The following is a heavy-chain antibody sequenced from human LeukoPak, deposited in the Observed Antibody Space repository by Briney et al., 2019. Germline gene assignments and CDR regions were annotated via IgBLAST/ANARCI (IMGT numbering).Heavy chain of an antibody. V-gene: IGHV3-30*03. J-gene: IGHJ1*01. Sequence: GGSLRLSCAASGFTFSSYGMHWVRQAPGKGLEWVAVISFDGSNKYYVDSVKGRFTISRDNSKNTLYLQMNSLRAEDTAVYYCARGGKIAVVGTRSPQYFHHWGQGTLVTVSS. CDR1: GFTFSSYG. CDR2: ISFDGSNK. D-gene: IGHD6-19*01. CDR3: ARGGKIAVVGTRSPQYFHH.